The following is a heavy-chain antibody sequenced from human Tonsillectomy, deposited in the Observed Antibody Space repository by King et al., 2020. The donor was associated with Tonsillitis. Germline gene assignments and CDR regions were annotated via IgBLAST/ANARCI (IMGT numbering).Heavy chain of an antibody. CDR2: IGYDGRDK. CDR3: AREGIDAFDI. Sequence: VQLVESGGGVVQPGGSLRLSCAASGFTFSRYGMHWVRQAPGKELEWVAFIGYDGRDKYYADSVKGRFTISRDNSKNTLYLQMNSLRAEDTDVYYCAREGIDAFDIWGQGTMVTVSS. V-gene: IGHV3-30*02. D-gene: IGHD3-10*01. J-gene: IGHJ3*02. CDR1: GFTFSRYG.